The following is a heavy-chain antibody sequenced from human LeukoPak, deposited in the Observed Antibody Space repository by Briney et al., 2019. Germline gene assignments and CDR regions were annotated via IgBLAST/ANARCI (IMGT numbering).Heavy chain of an antibody. Sequence: ASVKVSCKASGGTFSSYAISWVRQAPGQGLEWMGGIIPIFGTANYAQKFQGRVTITADKSTSTAYMELSSLRSEDTAVYYCARVPHYGDYGDYYYYYYMDVWGKGTTVTVSS. J-gene: IGHJ6*03. CDR3: ARVPHYGDYGDYYYYYYMDV. CDR1: GGTFSSYA. V-gene: IGHV1-69*06. CDR2: IIPIFGTA. D-gene: IGHD4-17*01.